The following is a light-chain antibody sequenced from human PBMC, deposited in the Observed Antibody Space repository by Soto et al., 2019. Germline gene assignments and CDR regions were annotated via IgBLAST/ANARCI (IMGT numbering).Light chain of an antibody. Sequence: DLPMTQSPSSVSASVGDRVTITCRASQDITSWLAWYQQKPGTAPKLLIYSTSRLQSGVPSRFSGSGSGTDFTLTISTLQPEDFATYYCQQASSLPLTFGGGTKVEIK. V-gene: IGKV1-12*01. CDR1: QDITSW. J-gene: IGKJ4*01. CDR2: STS. CDR3: QQASSLPLT.